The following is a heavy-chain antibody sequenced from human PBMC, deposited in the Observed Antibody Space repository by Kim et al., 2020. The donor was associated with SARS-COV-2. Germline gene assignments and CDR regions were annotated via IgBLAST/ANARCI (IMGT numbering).Heavy chain of an antibody. CDR3: AKAEYYDYVWGSYRYLGTYFDY. D-gene: IGHD3-16*02. CDR2: ISWNSGSI. CDR1: GFTFGDYA. V-gene: IGHV3-9*01. Sequence: GGSLRLSCAASGFTFGDYAMHWVRQAPGKGLEWVSGISWNSGSIGYADSVKGRFTISRDNAKNSLYLQMNSLRAEDTALYYCAKAEYYDYVWGSYRYLGTYFDYWGQGTLVTVSS. J-gene: IGHJ4*02.